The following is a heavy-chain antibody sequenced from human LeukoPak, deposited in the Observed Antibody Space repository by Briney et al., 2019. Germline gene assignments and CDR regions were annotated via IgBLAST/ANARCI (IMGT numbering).Heavy chain of an antibody. V-gene: IGHV5-51*01. CDR2: IYPGDSAT. Sequence: RAGESLKISCQASGYTFTTSWIGWVRQMPGKGLEWMGIIYPGDSATRYIPSFEGQVTISVDKSIDPAYLQWRSLKASDTAMYFCARQINHYYYVDVWGKGTTVTVSS. CDR1: GYTFTTSW. CDR3: ARQINHYYYVDV. J-gene: IGHJ6*03.